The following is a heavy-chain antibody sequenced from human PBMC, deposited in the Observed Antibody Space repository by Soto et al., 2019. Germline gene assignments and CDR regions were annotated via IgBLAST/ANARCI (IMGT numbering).Heavy chain of an antibody. J-gene: IGHJ4*02. V-gene: IGHV4-59*01. CDR1: GGSISSYY. CDR3: ARAQHPDGYKIEFDY. CDR2: IYYSGST. D-gene: IGHD5-12*01. Sequence: QVQLQESGPGLVKPSETLSLTCTVSGGSISSYYWSWIRQPPGKGLEWIGYIYYSGSTNYNPSLKSRVTISVDTSKNQFSLKLSSVTAADTAVYYCARAQHPDGYKIEFDYWGQGTLVTVSS.